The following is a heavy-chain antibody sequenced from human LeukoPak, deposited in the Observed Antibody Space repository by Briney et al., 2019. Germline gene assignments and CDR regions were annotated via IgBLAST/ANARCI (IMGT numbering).Heavy chain of an antibody. V-gene: IGHV4-59*01. CDR3: ASHSFPPRGEYSQH. D-gene: IGHD2-21*01. CDR2: IYYSGST. Sequence: SETLSLTCSVSGGSISSYYWSWIRQPPGKGLEWIGYIYYSGSTNYNPSLKSRVTISVDTSKNQFSLKLSSVTAVDTAVYYCASHSFPPRGEYSQHWGQGTLVTVSS. CDR1: GGSISSYY. J-gene: IGHJ1*01.